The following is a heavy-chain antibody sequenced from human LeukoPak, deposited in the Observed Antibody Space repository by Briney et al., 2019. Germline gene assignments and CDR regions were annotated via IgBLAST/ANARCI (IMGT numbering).Heavy chain of an antibody. J-gene: IGHJ3*02. Sequence: SETLSLTCTVSGGSISSYYWSWIRQPPGKGLEWIGYIYYSGSTNYNPSLKSRVTISVDTSKNQFSLKLSSVTAADPAVYYCASRAVQDDAFDIWGQGTMVTVSS. V-gene: IGHV4-59*01. CDR2: IYYSGST. CDR1: GGSISSYY. CDR3: ASRAVQDDAFDI.